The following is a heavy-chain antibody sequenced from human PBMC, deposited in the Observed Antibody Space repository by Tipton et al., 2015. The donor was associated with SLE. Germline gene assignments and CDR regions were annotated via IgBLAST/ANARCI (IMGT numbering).Heavy chain of an antibody. CDR3: ARQRQWLPHGAFDI. J-gene: IGHJ3*02. V-gene: IGHV4-61*02. CDR2: IYTSGST. CDR1: GGSISSSSYY. Sequence: TLSLTCTVSGGSISSSSYYWGWIRKPAGKGLEWIGRIYTSGSTNYNPSLKSRVTMSVDTSKNQFSLKLSSVTAADTAVYYCARQRQWLPHGAFDIWGQGTMVTVSS. D-gene: IGHD6-19*01.